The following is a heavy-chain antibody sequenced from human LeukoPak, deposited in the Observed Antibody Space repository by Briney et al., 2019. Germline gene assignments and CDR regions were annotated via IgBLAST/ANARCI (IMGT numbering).Heavy chain of an antibody. V-gene: IGHV3-21*01. D-gene: IGHD4-23*01. CDR1: GFTFSSYS. J-gene: IGHJ3*02. CDR2: ISNSSSYI. Sequence: PGGSLRLSCAASGFTFSSYSMNWVRQAPGKGLEWVSSISNSSSYIYYADSVKGRFTISRDNAKNSLYLQMNSLRAEDTAVYYCARDLSLFTVVTVLDAFDIWGQGTMVTVSS. CDR3: ARDLSLFTVVTVLDAFDI.